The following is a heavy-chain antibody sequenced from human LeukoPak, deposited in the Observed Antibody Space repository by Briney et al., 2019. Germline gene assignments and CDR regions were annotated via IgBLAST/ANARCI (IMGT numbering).Heavy chain of an antibody. CDR3: AKDHLAVGYSSGWFNPPFDY. Sequence: GGSLRLSCAASGFTFSNYGMHWVRQAPGKGLEWVAVISYDGINKYYADSVKGRFTISRDNSKNTLYLQMNSLRAEDTAVYYCAKDHLAVGYSSGWFNPPFDYWGQGTLVSVSS. CDR2: ISYDGINK. V-gene: IGHV3-30*18. D-gene: IGHD6-19*01. J-gene: IGHJ4*02. CDR1: GFTFSNYG.